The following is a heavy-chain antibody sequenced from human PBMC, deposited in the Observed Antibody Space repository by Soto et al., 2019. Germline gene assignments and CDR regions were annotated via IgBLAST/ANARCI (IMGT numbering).Heavy chain of an antibody. Sequence: EVQLVESGGGLVQPGGSLRLSCAASGFTFSSYWMSWVRQAPGKGLAWVANIKQDGSEKYYVDSVKGRFTISRDNAKNSLYLQMNSLRAEDTAVYYCARDTTGASLIYYYYYYMDVWGKGTTVTVSS. CDR2: IKQDGSEK. V-gene: IGHV3-7*01. J-gene: IGHJ6*03. CDR3: ARDTTGASLIYYYYYYMDV. D-gene: IGHD7-27*01. CDR1: GFTFSSYW.